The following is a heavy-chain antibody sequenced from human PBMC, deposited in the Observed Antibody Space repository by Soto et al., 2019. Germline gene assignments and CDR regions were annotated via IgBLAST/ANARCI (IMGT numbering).Heavy chain of an antibody. D-gene: IGHD6-6*01. J-gene: IGHJ6*02. V-gene: IGHV3-30-3*01. CDR1: GFTFSSYA. CDR2: ISYDGSNK. Sequence: PGGSLRLSCAASGFTFSSYAMHWVRQAPGKGLEWVAVISYDGSNKYYADSVKGRFTISRDNSKNTLCLQMNSLRAEDTAVYYCARSLYSSSSDYYYYGMDVWGQGTTVTVSS. CDR3: ARSLYSSSSDYYYYGMDV.